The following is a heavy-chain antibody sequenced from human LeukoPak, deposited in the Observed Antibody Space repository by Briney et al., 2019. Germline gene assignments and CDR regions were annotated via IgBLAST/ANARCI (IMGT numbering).Heavy chain of an antibody. CDR1: GGSFSGYY. CDR2: INHSGST. V-gene: IGHV4-34*01. Sequence: SETLSLTCAVYGGSFSGYYWSWIRQPPGKGLEWIGEINHSGSTNYNPSLKSRVTISVDTSKNQFSLKLSSVTAADTAVYYCARDPGYSYGTSYWYFDLWGRGTLVTVSS. CDR3: ARDPGYSYGTSYWYFDL. J-gene: IGHJ2*01. D-gene: IGHD5-18*01.